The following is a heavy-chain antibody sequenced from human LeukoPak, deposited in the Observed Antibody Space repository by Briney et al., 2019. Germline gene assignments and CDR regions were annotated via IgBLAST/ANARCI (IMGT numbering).Heavy chain of an antibody. CDR3: AKDGLEWFGELKDY. CDR2: ISGSGGST. V-gene: IGHV3-23*01. J-gene: IGHJ4*02. Sequence: PGGSLRLSCAASGFTFSSYGMSWVRQAPGKGLEWVSAISGSGGSTYYADSVKGRFTISRDNSKNTLYLQMNSLRAEDTAVYYCAKDGLEWFGELKDYWGQGTLVTVSS. D-gene: IGHD3-10*01. CDR1: GFTFSSYG.